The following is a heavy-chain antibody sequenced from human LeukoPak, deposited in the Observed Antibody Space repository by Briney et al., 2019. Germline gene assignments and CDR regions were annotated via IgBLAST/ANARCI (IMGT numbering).Heavy chain of an antibody. CDR1: GFTFSSYW. V-gene: IGHV3-7*03. CDR2: IKQDGSEK. D-gene: IGHD6-13*01. J-gene: IGHJ4*02. CDR3: ARVAAAAYQHYFDY. Sequence: PGGSLRLSCAASGFTFSSYWMSWVRQAPGKGLEWVANIKQDGSEKYYVDSVKGRFTISRDNAKNSLYLQMNSLRAEDTAVYYCARVAAAAYQHYFDYWGQGTLVTVSS.